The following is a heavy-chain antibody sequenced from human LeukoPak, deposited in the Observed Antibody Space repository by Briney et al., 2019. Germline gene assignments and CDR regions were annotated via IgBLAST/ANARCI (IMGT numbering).Heavy chain of an antibody. CDR3: DARSWATRYFFNY. Sequence: GGSLRLSCEASGFTFSSYAMSWVRQAPGKGLEWVSTISANGGSTNSADSVKGRFTISRDNSKNTVFLQMNSLRAEDTAIYYCDARSWATRYFFNYWGPGTLVTVSS. J-gene: IGHJ4*02. D-gene: IGHD1-26*01. CDR2: ISANGGST. V-gene: IGHV3-23*01. CDR1: GFTFSSYA.